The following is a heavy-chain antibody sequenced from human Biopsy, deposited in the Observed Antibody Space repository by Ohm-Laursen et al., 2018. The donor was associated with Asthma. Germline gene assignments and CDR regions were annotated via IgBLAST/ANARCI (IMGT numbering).Heavy chain of an antibody. CDR1: GLSFSEFV. V-gene: IGHV3-30*03. J-gene: IGHJ4*02. D-gene: IGHD3-22*01. CDR2: ISYDGSTK. Sequence: SLRLSCTASGLSFSEFVMHWVRQAPGKGLEWVAVISYDGSTKYYADSVKGRFTISRDNSKNTLYLQMSSLRVEDTAVYYCARGDSSNWSHYYFDYWGQGTLVTVSS. CDR3: ARGDSSNWSHYYFDY.